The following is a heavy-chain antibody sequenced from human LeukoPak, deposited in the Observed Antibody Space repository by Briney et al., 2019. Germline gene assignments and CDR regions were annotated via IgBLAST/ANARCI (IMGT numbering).Heavy chain of an antibody. CDR1: GFTFSSYS. J-gene: IGHJ4*02. CDR3: ARDIRHFDWLAPYFDY. CDR2: ISSSSSYI. Sequence: PGGSLRLSCAASGFTFSSYSMNWVRQAPGKGLEWVSSISSSSSYIYYADSVKGRFTISRDNAKNSLYLQMNSLRAEDTAVYYCARDIRHFDWLAPYFDYWGQGTLVTVSS. V-gene: IGHV3-21*01. D-gene: IGHD3-9*01.